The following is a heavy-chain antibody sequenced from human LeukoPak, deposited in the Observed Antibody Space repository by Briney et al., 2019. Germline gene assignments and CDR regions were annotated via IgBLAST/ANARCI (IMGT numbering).Heavy chain of an antibody. CDR1: GFTFNNYW. D-gene: IGHD3-22*01. CDR2: MKQDGGEI. J-gene: IGHJ4*02. Sequence: GGSLRLSCVVSGFTFNNYWMSWVRQAPGKGLEWVATMKQDGGEIYYVDSVRGRFTISRDNAKNSLYLQMNSLRAEDTAMYYCARGYYDSSGYYDYWGQGTLVTVSS. CDR3: ARGYYDSSGYYDY. V-gene: IGHV3-7*01.